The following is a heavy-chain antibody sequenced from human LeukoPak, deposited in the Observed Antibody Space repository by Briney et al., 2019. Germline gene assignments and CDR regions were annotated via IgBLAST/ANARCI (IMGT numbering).Heavy chain of an antibody. CDR1: GFTFSSNY. CDR2: IYSGGST. D-gene: IGHD3-22*01. V-gene: IGHV3-66*02. J-gene: IGHJ3*01. CDR3: AREIYYYDSSGYYD. Sequence: GGSLRLSXAVSGFTFSSNYMNWVRQAPGKGLEWVSVIYSGGSTHYADSVKGRFTISRDNSKNTLYLQMNSLRAEDTAVYYCAREIYYYDSSGYYDWGQGTMVTVSS.